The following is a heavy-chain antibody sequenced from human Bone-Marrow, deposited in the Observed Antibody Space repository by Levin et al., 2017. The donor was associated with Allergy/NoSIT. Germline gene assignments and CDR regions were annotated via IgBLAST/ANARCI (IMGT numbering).Heavy chain of an antibody. CDR2: IHWDDDK. V-gene: IGHV2-70*01. J-gene: IGHJ3*01. D-gene: IGHD2-15*01. CDR1: GLSPNRNAFC. Sequence: SGPTLVKRTETLTLTCTVSGLSPNRNAFCVSWFRQPPGRALEWLALIHWDDDKYYNPSLKTRLTISKGTSDPQVVLTMTNLDPADTAMYYCARLGGSCTNDDAFDFWGQGTMVAVYS. CDR3: ARLGGSCTNDDAFDF.